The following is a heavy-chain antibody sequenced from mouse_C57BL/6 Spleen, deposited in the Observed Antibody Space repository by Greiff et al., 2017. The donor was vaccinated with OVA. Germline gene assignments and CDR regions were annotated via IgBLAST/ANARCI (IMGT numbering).Heavy chain of an antibody. CDR1: GYTFTEYP. CDR2: FSPESGSI. D-gene: IGHD4-1*01. CDR3: ARHEEELGRAWFAY. V-gene: IGHV1-62-2*01. Sequence: QVQLQQSGAELVNPGASVKLSCKASGYTFTEYPIHWVKQRSGQGLEWIGWFSPESGSIKYNEKFKDKATLTADKSSSTVYMELSRLTSEDSAVYFCARHEEELGRAWFAYWGQGTLVTVSA. J-gene: IGHJ3*01.